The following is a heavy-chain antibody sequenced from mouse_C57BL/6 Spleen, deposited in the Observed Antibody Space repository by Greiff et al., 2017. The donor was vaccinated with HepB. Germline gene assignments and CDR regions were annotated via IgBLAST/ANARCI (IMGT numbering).Heavy chain of an antibody. CDR3: ARAYDGYYWFAY. CDR2: ISYDGST. J-gene: IGHJ3*01. D-gene: IGHD2-3*01. Sequence: EVKLEESGPGLVKPSQSLSLTCSVTGYSITSGYYWNWIRQFPGNKLEWMGYISYDGSTNYNPSLKNRISITRDTSKNQFFLKLNSVTTEDTATYYCARAYDGYYWFAYWGQGTLVTVSA. CDR1: GYSITSGYY. V-gene: IGHV3-6*01.